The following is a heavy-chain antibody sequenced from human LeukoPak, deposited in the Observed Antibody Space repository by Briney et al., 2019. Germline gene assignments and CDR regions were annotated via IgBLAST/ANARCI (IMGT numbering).Heavy chain of an antibody. V-gene: IGHV1-24*01. Sequence: ASVKVSCKVSGYTLTELSMHWVRQAPGKGLEWMGGFDPEDGETIYAQKFQGRVTMTEDTSTDTAYMELSSLRSEDTAVYYCATDPFVLGFGELSTFDYWGQGTLVTVSS. J-gene: IGHJ4*02. D-gene: IGHD3-10*01. CDR2: FDPEDGET. CDR3: ATDPFVLGFGELSTFDY. CDR1: GYTLTELS.